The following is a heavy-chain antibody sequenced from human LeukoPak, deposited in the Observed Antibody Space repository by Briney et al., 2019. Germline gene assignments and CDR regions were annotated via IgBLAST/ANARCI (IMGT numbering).Heavy chain of an antibody. CDR2: IENDGTGA. CDR1: GFTFSNYW. D-gene: IGHD2-8*01. Sequence: GGSLRLSCAASGFTFSNYWMHWIRQVPGKGLVWVSRIENDGTGAVYAAAVEGRFTISRDNAKNMLYLQMNSLRAEDTAVYYCVRGGFNGNWGQGTLVTVSS. J-gene: IGHJ4*02. V-gene: IGHV3-74*03. CDR3: VRGGFNGN.